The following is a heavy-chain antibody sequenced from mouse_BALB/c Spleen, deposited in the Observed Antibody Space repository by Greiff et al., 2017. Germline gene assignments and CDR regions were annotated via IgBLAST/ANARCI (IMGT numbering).Heavy chain of an antibody. CDR2: IDPANGNT. V-gene: IGHV14-3*02. Sequence: EVQLQQSGAELVKPGASVKLSCTASGFNIKDTYMHWVKQRPEQGLEWIGRIDPANGNTKYDPKFQGKATITADTSSNTAYLQLSSLTSEDTAVYYCARSGIYYDYDEYAMDYWGQGTSVTVSS. CDR1: GFNIKDTY. D-gene: IGHD2-4*01. CDR3: ARSGIYYDYDEYAMDY. J-gene: IGHJ4*01.